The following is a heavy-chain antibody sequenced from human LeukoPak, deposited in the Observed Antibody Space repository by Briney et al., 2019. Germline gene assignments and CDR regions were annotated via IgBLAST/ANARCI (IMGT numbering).Heavy chain of an antibody. V-gene: IGHV3-21*01. CDR3: AREPPTRIFDH. CDR1: GFTFSTYN. Sequence: GGSLGLSCAASGFTFSTYNMNWVRQAPGKGLEWVSSISFIGNYIYYADSVRGRFTISRDSANSSLYLQMNNLRAEDTAVYYCAREPPTRIFDHWGQGTLVTVSS. J-gene: IGHJ4*02. CDR2: ISFIGNYI.